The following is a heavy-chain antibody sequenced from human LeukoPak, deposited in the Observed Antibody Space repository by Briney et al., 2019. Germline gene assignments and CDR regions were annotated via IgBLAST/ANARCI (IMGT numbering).Heavy chain of an antibody. J-gene: IGHJ4*02. D-gene: IGHD3-10*01. Sequence: GGSLRLSCAASGFTFSSYAMHWVRQAPGKGLEWVAVISYDGSNKYYADSVKGRFTISRDNSKNTLYLQMDSLRAEDTAVYYCARDSEGYWGQGTLVTVSS. CDR3: ARDSEGY. CDR1: GFTFSSYA. V-gene: IGHV3-30-3*01. CDR2: ISYDGSNK.